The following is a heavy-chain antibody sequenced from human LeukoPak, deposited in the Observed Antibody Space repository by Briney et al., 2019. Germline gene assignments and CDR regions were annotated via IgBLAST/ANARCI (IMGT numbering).Heavy chain of an antibody. CDR2: IYYSGST. Sequence: SETLSLTCTVSGGSISSGGYYWSWIRQHPGKGLEWIGYIYYSGSTYYNPSLKSRVTISVDRSKNQFSLNLSSVTAADTAVYYCARAGSTWPVDYWGQGTLVTVSS. CDR3: ARAGSTWPVDY. V-gene: IGHV4-31*03. J-gene: IGHJ4*02. D-gene: IGHD6-13*01. CDR1: GGSISSGGYY.